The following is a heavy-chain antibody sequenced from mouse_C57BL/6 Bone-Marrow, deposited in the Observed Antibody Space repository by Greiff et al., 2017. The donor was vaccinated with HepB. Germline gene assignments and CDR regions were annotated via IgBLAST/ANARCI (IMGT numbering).Heavy chain of an antibody. CDR2: IRLKSDNYAT. V-gene: IGHV6-3*01. CDR3: APPYGSRDGGEY. CDR1: GFTFSNYW. D-gene: IGHD1-1*01. Sequence: EVMLVESGGGLVQPGGSMKLSCVASGFTFSNYWMNWVRQSPEKGLEWVAQIRLKSDNYATHYAESVKGRFTISRDDSKSSVYLQMNNLRAEDTGVYYCAPPYGSRDGGEYWGQGTTLTVSS. J-gene: IGHJ2*01.